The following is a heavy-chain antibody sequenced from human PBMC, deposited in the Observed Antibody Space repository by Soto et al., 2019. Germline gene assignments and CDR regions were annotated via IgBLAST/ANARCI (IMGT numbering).Heavy chain of an antibody. Sequence: SETLSLTCAVSGGSISSSNWWSWVRQPPGKGLEWIGEIYHSGSTNYNPYLKSRVTISVDKSKNQFSLKLSSVTAADTDVYYCARTITMVRGVDYYYGMDVWGQGTTVT. J-gene: IGHJ6*02. CDR1: GGSISSSNW. CDR2: IYHSGST. CDR3: ARTITMVRGVDYYYGMDV. D-gene: IGHD3-10*01. V-gene: IGHV4-4*02.